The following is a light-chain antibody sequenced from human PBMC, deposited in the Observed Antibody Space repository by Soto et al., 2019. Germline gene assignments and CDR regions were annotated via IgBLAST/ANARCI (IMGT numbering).Light chain of an antibody. CDR2: AAS. J-gene: IGKJ1*01. V-gene: IGKV1-8*01. CDR1: QDIHNY. Sequence: AVLLTQSPSSFSASTADRATITCRASQDIHNYLAWYQQVPGKAPKLLLYAASILQTGVPSRFSGSGSGTDFTLTIDGLQSEDFATYFCQHYYNYPWTFGQGTTVE. CDR3: QHYYNYPWT.